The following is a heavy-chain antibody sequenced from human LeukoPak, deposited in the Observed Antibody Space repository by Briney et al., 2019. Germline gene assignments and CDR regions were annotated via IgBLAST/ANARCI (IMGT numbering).Heavy chain of an antibody. D-gene: IGHD5-24*01. J-gene: IGHJ4*02. CDR3: AREEMATIAFDY. Sequence: ASVKVSCKASGYTFTGYYMHWVRQAPGQGLEWMGWINPNSGGTNYAQKFQGRVTMTRDTSISTAYMELSRLRSDDTAVYHCAREEMATIAFDYWGQGTLVTVSS. CDR1: GYTFTGYY. CDR2: INPNSGGT. V-gene: IGHV1-2*02.